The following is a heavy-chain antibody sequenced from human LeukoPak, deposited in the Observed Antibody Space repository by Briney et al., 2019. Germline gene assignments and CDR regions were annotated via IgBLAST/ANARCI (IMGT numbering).Heavy chain of an antibody. Sequence: GGSLRLSCAASGFTFSSYGMHWVRQAPGKGLEWVAVIWYGGSNKYYADSVKGRFTISRDNSKNTLYLQMNSLRAEDTAVYYCARGARTMVQGVIAYWGQGTLVTVSS. CDR3: ARGARTMVQGVIAY. D-gene: IGHD3-10*01. CDR1: GFTFSSYG. J-gene: IGHJ4*02. V-gene: IGHV3-33*01. CDR2: IWYGGSNK.